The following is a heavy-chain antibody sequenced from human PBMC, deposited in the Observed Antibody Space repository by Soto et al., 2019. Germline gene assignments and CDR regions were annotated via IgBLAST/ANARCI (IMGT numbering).Heavy chain of an antibody. CDR3: ATGRTMIGSFDY. CDR1: GYTLAELS. J-gene: IGHJ4*02. CDR2: FDPEDGET. Sequence: EASVKVSCKVSGYTLAELSMHWVRQAPGKGLEWMGGFDPEDGETIYAQKFQGRVTMTEDTSTDTAYMELSSLRSEDTAVYYCATGRTMIGSFDYWGQGTLVTVSS. D-gene: IGHD3-10*02. V-gene: IGHV1-24*01.